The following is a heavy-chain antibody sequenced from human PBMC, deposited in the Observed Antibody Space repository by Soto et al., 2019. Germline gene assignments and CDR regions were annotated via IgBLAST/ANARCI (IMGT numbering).Heavy chain of an antibody. J-gene: IGHJ5*02. CDR3: ARGSLYQRLLSEAYNWFDP. CDR1: GGTFSSYA. CDR2: IIPIFGTA. D-gene: IGHD2-2*01. Sequence: SVKLSCKASGGTFSSYAISWVRQAPGQGLEWMGGIIPIFGTANYAQKFKGRVTITADESTSTAYMELSSLRSEDTAVYYCARGSLYQRLLSEAYNWFDPWGQGTLVTVSA. V-gene: IGHV1-69*13.